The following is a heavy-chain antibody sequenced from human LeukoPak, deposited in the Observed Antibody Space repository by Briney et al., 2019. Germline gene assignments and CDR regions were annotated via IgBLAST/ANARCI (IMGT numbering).Heavy chain of an antibody. CDR1: GGSFSGYY. V-gene: IGHV4-34*01. J-gene: IGHJ4*02. CDR2: INHSGST. Sequence: SEPLSLTCAVYGGSFSGYYWSWIRQPPGKGLEWIGEINHSGSTNYNPSLKSRVTISVDTSKNQFSLKLSSVTAADTAVYYCARHPSIGPSSPFDYWGQGTLVTVSS. D-gene: IGHD6-6*01. CDR3: ARHPSIGPSSPFDY.